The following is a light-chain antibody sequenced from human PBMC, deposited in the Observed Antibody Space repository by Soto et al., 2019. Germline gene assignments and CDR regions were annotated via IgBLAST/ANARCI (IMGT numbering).Light chain of an antibody. CDR1: SSDVGGYNY. CDR3: SSYAGSNNVV. V-gene: IGLV2-8*01. J-gene: IGLJ2*01. Sequence: QSALTQSPSASGSPGQSVTISCTGTSSDVGGYNYVSWYQQHPGKAPKLMIYEVSKRPSGVPDRFSGSKSGNTASLTVSGLQAEYEADYYCSSYAGSNNVVFGGGTKLTVL. CDR2: EVS.